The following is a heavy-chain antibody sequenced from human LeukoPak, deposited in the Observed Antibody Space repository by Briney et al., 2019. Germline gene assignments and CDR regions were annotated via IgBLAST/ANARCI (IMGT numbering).Heavy chain of an antibody. Sequence: NPSETLSLTCTVSGGSISSGGYYWSWIRQPPGKGLEWIGYIYHSGSTYYNPSLKSRVTISVDTSKNQFSLKLSSVAAADTAVYYCARERGSYYSFDYWGQGTLVTVSS. CDR1: GGSISSGGYY. CDR2: IYHSGST. CDR3: ARERGSYYSFDY. J-gene: IGHJ4*02. V-gene: IGHV4-30-2*05. D-gene: IGHD1-26*01.